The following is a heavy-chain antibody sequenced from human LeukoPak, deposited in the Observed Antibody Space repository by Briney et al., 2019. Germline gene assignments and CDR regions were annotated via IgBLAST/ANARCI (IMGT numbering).Heavy chain of an antibody. Sequence: ASVKVSCKASGYTFTSYYMHWVRQAPGQGLEWMGIINPSGGSTSYAQKFQGRVTMTRDTSTSTAYMELRSLRSDDTAVYYCARILTPADGDYADNFDYWGQGTLVTVSS. V-gene: IGHV1-46*01. CDR1: GYTFTSYY. J-gene: IGHJ4*02. D-gene: IGHD4-17*01. CDR3: ARILTPADGDYADNFDY. CDR2: INPSGGST.